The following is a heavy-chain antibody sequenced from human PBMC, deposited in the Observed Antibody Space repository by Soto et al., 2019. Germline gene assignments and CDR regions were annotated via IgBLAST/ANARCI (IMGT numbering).Heavy chain of an antibody. Sequence: QVQLVQSGAEVKKPGASVKVSCKASGYTFTSYGISWVRQAPGQGLEWMGWISAYNGNTNYAQKLQGRVTMTTDTSTSTAYMELRSLRSDDTAVYYCASSDCGGDCSVFYYYYGMDVWGQGTTVTVSS. D-gene: IGHD2-21*02. CDR1: GYTFTSYG. CDR3: ASSDCGGDCSVFYYYYGMDV. V-gene: IGHV1-18*01. J-gene: IGHJ6*02. CDR2: ISAYNGNT.